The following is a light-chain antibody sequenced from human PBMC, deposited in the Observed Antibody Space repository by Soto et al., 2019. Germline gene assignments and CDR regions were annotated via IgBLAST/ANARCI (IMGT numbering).Light chain of an antibody. CDR1: SSDVGGYNY. CDR2: DVS. CDR3: CSYAGSNTYV. V-gene: IGLV2-11*01. J-gene: IGLJ1*01. Sequence: QSVLTQPRSVSGSPGQSVTISCTGTSSDVGGYNYVSWYQHHPGKAPKVMIYDVSKRPSGVPDRFSGSKSGNTASLTISGLQAEDEADYYCCSYAGSNTYVFGTGTKLTVL.